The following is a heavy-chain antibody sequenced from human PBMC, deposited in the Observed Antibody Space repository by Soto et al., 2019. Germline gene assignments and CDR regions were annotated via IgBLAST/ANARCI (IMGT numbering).Heavy chain of an antibody. CDR3: ARVAEEELAGASFFDY. Sequence: VQLVQSGAEVKKTGSSVRVSCKTSGGSFTTHSITWLRQAPGQGLEWMGGLVPLFGTPNYAQKFQGRLTITADESTITAYMELSNLRSEDTAVYYCARVAEEELAGASFFDYWGQGTLVTVSS. V-gene: IGHV1-69*01. J-gene: IGHJ4*02. CDR1: GGSFTTHS. CDR2: LVPLFGTP. D-gene: IGHD6-19*01.